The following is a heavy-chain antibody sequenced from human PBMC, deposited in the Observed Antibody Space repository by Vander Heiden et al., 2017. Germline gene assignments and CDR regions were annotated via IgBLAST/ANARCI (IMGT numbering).Heavy chain of an antibody. J-gene: IGHJ6*02. D-gene: IGHD2-2*01. CDR1: GFTVSSNY. Sequence: EVQLVESGGGLIQPGGSLRLSCAASGFTVSSNYMSWVRQAPGKGLEWVSVIYSGGSTYYADSVKGRFTISRDNSKNTRYLQMNSLRAEDTAVYYCAGRVDPRYYYYGMDVWGQGTTVTVSS. V-gene: IGHV3-53*01. CDR3: AGRVDPRYYYYGMDV. CDR2: IYSGGST.